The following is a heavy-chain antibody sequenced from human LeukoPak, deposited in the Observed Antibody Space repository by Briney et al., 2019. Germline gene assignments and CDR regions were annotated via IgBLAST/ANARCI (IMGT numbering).Heavy chain of an antibody. V-gene: IGHV4-34*01. CDR2: INHSGST. J-gene: IGHJ4*02. Sequence: SETLSLTCAVYGGSFSGYYWSWIRQPPGKGLEWIGEINHSGSTNYNPSLKSRVTISVDTSKNQFSLKLTSVTAADTAVYYCARLAAAGGTYYFDYWGQGTLVTVSS. D-gene: IGHD6-13*01. CDR3: ARLAAAGGTYYFDY. CDR1: GGSFSGYY.